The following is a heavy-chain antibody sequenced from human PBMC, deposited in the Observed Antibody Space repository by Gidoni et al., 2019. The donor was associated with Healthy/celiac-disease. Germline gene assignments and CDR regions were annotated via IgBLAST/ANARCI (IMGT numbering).Heavy chain of an antibody. J-gene: IGHJ3*02. D-gene: IGHD2-2*01. CDR1: GFTFSSYG. CDR3: AKTPRYCSSTSCYEDGTWDDAFDI. CDR2: ISYDGSNK. V-gene: IGHV3-30*18. Sequence: QVQLVESGGGVVQPGRSLRLSCAASGFTFSSYGMHGVRQAPGKGLEWVAVISYDGSNKYYADSVKGRFTISRDNSKNTLYLQMNSLRAEDTAVYYCAKTPRYCSSTSCYEDGTWDDAFDIWGQGTMVTVSS.